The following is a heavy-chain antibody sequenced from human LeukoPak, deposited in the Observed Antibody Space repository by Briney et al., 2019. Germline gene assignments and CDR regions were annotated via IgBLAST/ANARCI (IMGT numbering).Heavy chain of an antibody. CDR2: IYYSGST. Sequence: PSQTLSLTCTVSGGSISRGGYYWSWIRQHPGKGLEWIGYIYYSGSTYYNPSLKSRVTISVDTSKNQFSLKLSSVTAADTAVYYCARDLVPAGGIGYWGQGTLVTVSS. D-gene: IGHD4-23*01. J-gene: IGHJ4*02. V-gene: IGHV4-31*03. CDR3: ARDLVPAGGIGY. CDR1: GGSISRGGYY.